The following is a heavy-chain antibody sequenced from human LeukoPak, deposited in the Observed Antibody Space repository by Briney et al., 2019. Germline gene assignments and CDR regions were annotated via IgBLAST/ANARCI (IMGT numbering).Heavy chain of an antibody. CDR3: AREEAATSSLDY. V-gene: IGHV4-61*01. D-gene: IGHD2-15*01. Sequence: PSETLSLTCDVSGVSINTCCYYWSWIRQPPGQGLEWIGYIYYTGSTTHNPSLNSRVTTSVDTSKNQFSLRLSSVTAADTAVYYCAREEAATSSLDYWGQGILVTVSS. CDR2: IYYTGST. J-gene: IGHJ4*02. CDR1: GVSINTCCYY.